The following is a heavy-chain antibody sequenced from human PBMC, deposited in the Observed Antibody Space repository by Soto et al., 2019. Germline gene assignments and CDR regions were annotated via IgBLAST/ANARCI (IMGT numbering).Heavy chain of an antibody. D-gene: IGHD5-12*01. CDR2: IYYTGNT. V-gene: IGHV4-61*01. Sequence: QVQLQESGPGVVKPSDTLSVTCTVSGGSVSSRSHFWSWIRQPPGGGLQWIGYIYYTGNTNYSPSLKRRANLSVDTSRNQFSLRLTSVTAADTAIYYCARYDAESGSNKLDPWGQGTLVTVSS. CDR1: GGSVSSRSHF. J-gene: IGHJ5*02. CDR3: ARYDAESGSNKLDP.